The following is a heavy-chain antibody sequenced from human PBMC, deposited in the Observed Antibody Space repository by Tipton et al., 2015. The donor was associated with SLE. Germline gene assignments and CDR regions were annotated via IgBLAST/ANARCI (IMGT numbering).Heavy chain of an antibody. V-gene: IGHV3-33*08. J-gene: IGHJ3*02. Sequence: SLRLSCAASGFTFSSYGMHWVRQAPGKGLEWVAVIWYDGSNKYYADSVKGRFTISRDNSKNTLYLQMNSLRAEDTAVYYCARHQGAGYYDSSGYLHHAFDIWGQGTMVTVSS. CDR1: GFTFSSYG. CDR2: IWYDGSNK. D-gene: IGHD3-22*01. CDR3: ARHQGAGYYDSSGYLHHAFDI.